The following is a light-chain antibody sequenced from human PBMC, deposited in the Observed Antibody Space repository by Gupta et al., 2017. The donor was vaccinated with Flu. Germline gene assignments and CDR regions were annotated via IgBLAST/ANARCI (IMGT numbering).Light chain of an antibody. CDR2: KNS. J-gene: IGLJ3*02. CDR1: SSNIGRYF. Sequence: VTISCSGTSSNIGRYFVSWYQVLPGTGPRLLSDKNSQRPSGVPDRFSGSKSGTSASPAVSGLRAEDQADYYCAVWDDSLNGHLVFGGGTKLTVL. V-gene: IGLV1-47*01. CDR3: AVWDDSLNGHLV.